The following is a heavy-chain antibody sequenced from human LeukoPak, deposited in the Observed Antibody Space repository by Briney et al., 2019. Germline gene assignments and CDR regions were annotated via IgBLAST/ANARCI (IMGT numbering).Heavy chain of an antibody. Sequence: TGGSLRLSCAASGFTFDDYGMSWVRQAPGKGLEWVSGINWNGGSTGYADSVKGRFTISRDNAKNSLYLQMNSLRAEDTAVYYCAREYYDSSGYGGYYYYYMDVWGKGTTVTVSS. CDR2: INWNGGST. CDR1: GFTFDDYG. V-gene: IGHV3-20*04. D-gene: IGHD3-22*01. J-gene: IGHJ6*03. CDR3: AREYYDSSGYGGYYYYYMDV.